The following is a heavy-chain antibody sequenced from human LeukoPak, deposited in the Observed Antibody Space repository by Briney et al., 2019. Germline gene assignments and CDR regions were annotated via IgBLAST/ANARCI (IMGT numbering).Heavy chain of an antibody. Sequence: GGSLRLSCAASGFTFSSYSMNWVCQAPGKGLEWVSSISSSSSYIYYADSVKGRFTISRDNAKNSLYLQMNSLRAEDTAVYYCARDRYDILTGYSPLDYWGQGTLVTVSS. CDR2: ISSSSSYI. D-gene: IGHD3-9*01. V-gene: IGHV3-21*01. J-gene: IGHJ4*02. CDR3: ARDRYDILTGYSPLDY. CDR1: GFTFSSYS.